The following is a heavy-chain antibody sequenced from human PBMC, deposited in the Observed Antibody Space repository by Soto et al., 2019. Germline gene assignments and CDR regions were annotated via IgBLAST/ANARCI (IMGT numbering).Heavy chain of an antibody. CDR3: ARVGYSSGWYSDDAFDI. D-gene: IGHD6-19*01. Sequence: ASVKVSCKASVYTFTSYGISWVRQAPGQGFEWMGWISAYNGNTNYAQKLQGRVTMTTDTSTSTAYMELRSLRSDDTAVYYCARVGYSSGWYSDDAFDIWGQGTMVTVSS. CDR2: ISAYNGNT. J-gene: IGHJ3*02. CDR1: VYTFTSYG. V-gene: IGHV1-18*01.